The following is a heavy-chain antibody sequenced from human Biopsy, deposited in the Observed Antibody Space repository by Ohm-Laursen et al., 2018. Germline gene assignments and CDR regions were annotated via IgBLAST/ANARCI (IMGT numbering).Heavy chain of an antibody. V-gene: IGHV4-31*03. D-gene: IGHD3-9*01. CDR2: MYYSGST. Sequence: TLSLTCTVSGGSISSGGYYWGWIRQHPGKGLEWIGHMYYSGSTYYNPSLKSRITISVDTSKNQFSLKLSSVTAADTVVYYCAGLVTGFIDPWGQGTLVTVSS. J-gene: IGHJ5*02. CDR3: AGLVTGFIDP. CDR1: GGSISSGGYY.